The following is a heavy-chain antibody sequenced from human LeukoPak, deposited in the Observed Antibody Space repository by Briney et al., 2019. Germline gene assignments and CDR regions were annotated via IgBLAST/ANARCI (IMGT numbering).Heavy chain of an antibody. J-gene: IGHJ4*02. CDR3: ARSGAVADMDKLDY. V-gene: IGHV1-8*01. CDR1: GYTFTSYD. Sequence: GASVKVSCTASGYTFTSYDINWVRQATGQGLEWMGWMNPNSGNTGYAQKFQGRVTMTRNTTISTAYMELSGLRSEDTAVYYCARSGAVADMDKLDYWGQGTLVTVSS. CDR2: MNPNSGNT. D-gene: IGHD6-19*01.